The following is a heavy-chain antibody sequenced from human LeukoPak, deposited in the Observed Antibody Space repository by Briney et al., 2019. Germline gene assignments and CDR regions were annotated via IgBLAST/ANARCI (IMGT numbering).Heavy chain of an antibody. Sequence: PGGSLRLSCAASGFTFSSYWMHWVRQAPGKGLVWVSRINSVGSSTSYADSVKGRFTISRDNAKNTLYLQMNSLRAEDTAVYYCAREGLYSSSWQYNWFDPWGQGTLVTVSS. D-gene: IGHD6-13*01. J-gene: IGHJ5*02. CDR1: GFTFSSYW. V-gene: IGHV3-74*01. CDR3: AREGLYSSSWQYNWFDP. CDR2: INSVGSST.